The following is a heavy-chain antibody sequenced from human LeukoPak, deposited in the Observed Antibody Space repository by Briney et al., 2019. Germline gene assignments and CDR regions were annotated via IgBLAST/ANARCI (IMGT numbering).Heavy chain of an antibody. J-gene: IGHJ3*02. D-gene: IGHD5-24*01. CDR1: GDTLTELS. V-gene: IGHV1-24*01. Sequence: ASVKVSCKVSGDTLTELSMHWVRQAPGKGLEWMGGFDPEDGETIYAQKFQGRVTMTEDTSTDTAYMELSSLRSEDTAVYYCATEAEGDGYSTHDAFDTWGQGTMVTVSS. CDR2: FDPEDGET. CDR3: ATEAEGDGYSTHDAFDT.